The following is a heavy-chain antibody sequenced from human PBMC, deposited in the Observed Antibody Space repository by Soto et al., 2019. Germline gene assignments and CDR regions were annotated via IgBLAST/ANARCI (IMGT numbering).Heavy chain of an antibody. J-gene: IGHJ3*02. CDR3: AGGDGDYDALDI. CDR1: GFTFSSYA. Sequence: GGSLILSCAASGFTFSSYAMNWVRQAPGKGLEWVSSISRSSTYIYYADSVKGRFTISRDSGKKSLYLQMNSLRTEDTAVYYCAGGDGDYDALDIWGQGTTVTVSS. CDR2: ISRSSTYI. V-gene: IGHV3-21*01. D-gene: IGHD4-17*01.